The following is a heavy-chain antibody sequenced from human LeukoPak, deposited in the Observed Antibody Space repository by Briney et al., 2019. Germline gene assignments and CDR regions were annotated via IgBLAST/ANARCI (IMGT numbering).Heavy chain of an antibody. CDR3: ARDREQWLVRRFDY. V-gene: IGHV3-48*04. J-gene: IGHJ4*02. CDR2: ISSSSSTI. Sequence: PGGSLRLSCAASGFTFSSYSMNWVRQAPGKGLEWVSYISSSSSTIYYADSVKGRFTISRDNAKNSLYLQMNSLRAEDTAVYYCARDREQWLVRRFDYWGQGTLVTASS. CDR1: GFTFSSYS. D-gene: IGHD6-19*01.